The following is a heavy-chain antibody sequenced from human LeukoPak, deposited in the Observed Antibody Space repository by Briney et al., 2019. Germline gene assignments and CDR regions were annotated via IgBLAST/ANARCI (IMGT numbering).Heavy chain of an antibody. D-gene: IGHD6-13*01. CDR1: GFTFSSYG. V-gene: IGHV3-30*02. Sequence: GGSLRLSCAASGFTFSSYGMHWVRQAPGKGLEWVAFIRYDGSNKYYADSVKGRFTISRDNSKNTLYLQMNSLRAEDTAVYYCAKDLAGYSSSGHPNWFDPWGQGTLVTVSS. CDR3: AKDLAGYSSSGHPNWFDP. CDR2: IRYDGSNK. J-gene: IGHJ5*02.